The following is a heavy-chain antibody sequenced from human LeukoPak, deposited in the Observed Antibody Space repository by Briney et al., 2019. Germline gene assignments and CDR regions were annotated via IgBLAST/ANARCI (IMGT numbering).Heavy chain of an antibody. D-gene: IGHD3/OR15-3a*01. CDR1: GFTFSSYA. J-gene: IGHJ3*02. V-gene: IGHV3-30*04. Sequence: GRSLRLSCAASGFTFSSYAMHWVRKAPGKGLGWVAVISYDRSNKSYAASVKGLFTSFRVNSKNSLNLQMNRLRAEDTAVYYCARVYKAGPVLDYAVDIWGQGTMVTVSS. CDR2: ISYDRSNK. CDR3: ARVYKAGPVLDYAVDI.